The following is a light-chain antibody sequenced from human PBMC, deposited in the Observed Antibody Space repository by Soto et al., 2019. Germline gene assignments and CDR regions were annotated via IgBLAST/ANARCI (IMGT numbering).Light chain of an antibody. CDR2: LEGSGSY. V-gene: IGLV4-60*02. CDR3: ETWDSNTHV. Sequence: QSVLTQSSSASASLGSSVKLTCTLSSGHSSYIIAWHQQQPGKAPRYLMKLEGSGSYNKGSGVPDRFSGSSSGADRYLTISILQFEDEADYYCETWDSNTHVFGGGTTLTVL. J-gene: IGLJ2*01. CDR1: SGHSSYI.